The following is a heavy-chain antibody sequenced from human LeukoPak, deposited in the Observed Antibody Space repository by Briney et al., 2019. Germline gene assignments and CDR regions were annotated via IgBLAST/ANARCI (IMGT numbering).Heavy chain of an antibody. CDR3: TTHRDHSSGFNFDY. CDR2: SESKVDGGTP. J-gene: IGHJ4*02. Sequence: GGSLRLSCATSGFIFSNAWMSWVRQAPGKGLEWVGHSESKVDGGTPDYAAPVKGRFIISRDDSRSTLYLQMNSLKTEDTAVYYCTTHRDHSSGFNFDYWGQGALVTVSS. V-gene: IGHV3-15*04. D-gene: IGHD6-19*01. CDR1: GFIFSNAW.